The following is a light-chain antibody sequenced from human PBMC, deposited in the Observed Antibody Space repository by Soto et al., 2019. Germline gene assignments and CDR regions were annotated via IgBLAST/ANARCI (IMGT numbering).Light chain of an antibody. CDR1: SSDVGGYNY. CDR2: EVS. Sequence: QSVLTQPPSASGSPGQSVTISCTGTSSDVGGYNYVSWYQQHPGKAPKLMIYEVSKRPSGVPDRFSGSKSGNTAPLTVSGLQAEDEADYYCSSYAGSNNPYVFGNGTKVTVL. J-gene: IGLJ1*01. CDR3: SSYAGSNNPYV. V-gene: IGLV2-8*01.